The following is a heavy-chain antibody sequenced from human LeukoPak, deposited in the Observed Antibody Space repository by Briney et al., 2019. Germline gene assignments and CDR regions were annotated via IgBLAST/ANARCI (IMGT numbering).Heavy chain of an antibody. Sequence: SETLSLTCTVSGGSISSYYWSWIRQPAGKGLEWIGRLYSTGITTYNPSLKGRVTMSVDTSKNQFSLKLRSVTPADTAVYYCARPQSGLGWFDPWGQGILVTVSS. J-gene: IGHJ5*02. CDR2: LYSTGIT. CDR3: ARPQSGLGWFDP. CDR1: GGSISSYY. V-gene: IGHV4-4*07.